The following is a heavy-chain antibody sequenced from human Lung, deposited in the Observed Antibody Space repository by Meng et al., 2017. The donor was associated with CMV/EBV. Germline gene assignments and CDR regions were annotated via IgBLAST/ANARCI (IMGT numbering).Heavy chain of an antibody. D-gene: IGHD1-1*01. CDR1: GFSLTTSGVG. V-gene: IGHV2-5*01. Sequence: SGXXLVXPTQTLTLTCTFSGFSLTTSGVGVGWIRQPRGKALEWLTLIYWNEDKRYSPSLKNRLSVTKDTSRNQVVLTLTNMDPADTATYYCVHDDPHYQNYFDYWXQGALVTVSS. CDR2: IYWNEDK. CDR3: VHDDPHYQNYFDY. J-gene: IGHJ4*02.